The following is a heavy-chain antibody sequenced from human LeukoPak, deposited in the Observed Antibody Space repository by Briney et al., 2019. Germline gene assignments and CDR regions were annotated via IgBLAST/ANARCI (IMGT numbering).Heavy chain of an antibody. CDR3: AVTWNADRTFAP. D-gene: IGHD1-1*01. CDR2: IYYLGTT. CDR1: GGSISSGSYY. Sequence: PSETLSLTCTVSGGSISSGSYYYSWIPQPTGKGLEWIGHIYYLGTTNYNPSLRSRVTISMDASKNQFSLNLTSVTAADTAVYYCAVTWNADRTFAPWGQGILVTVS. J-gene: IGHJ5*02. V-gene: IGHV4-61*10.